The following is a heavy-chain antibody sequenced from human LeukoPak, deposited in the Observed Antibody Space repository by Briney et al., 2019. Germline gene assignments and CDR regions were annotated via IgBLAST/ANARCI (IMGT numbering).Heavy chain of an antibody. D-gene: IGHD5-18*01. CDR1: GGSISSSSYY. CDR3: ASHRGYSYGYNY. J-gene: IGHJ4*02. V-gene: IGHV4-39*01. Sequence: KASETLSLTXTVSGGSISSSSYYWGWIRQPPGKGLEWIGSIYYSGSSYYNPSLKSRVTISVDTSKNQFSLKLSSVTAADTAVYYCASHRGYSYGYNYWGQRTLVTVSS. CDR2: IYYSGSS.